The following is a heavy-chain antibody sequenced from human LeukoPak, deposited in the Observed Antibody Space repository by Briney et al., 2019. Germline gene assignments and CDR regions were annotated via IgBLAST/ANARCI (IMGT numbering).Heavy chain of an antibody. V-gene: IGHV1-18*01. CDR1: GYTFTSYG. J-gene: IGHJ4*02. CDR3: ARVRGYSYGTGFDY. CDR2: ISAHNGNT. Sequence: ASVKVSCKASGYTFTSYGISWVRQAPGQGLEWMRWISAHNGNTNYAQKLQGRVTMTTDTSTSTDYMGLRRLRSDDTAVYYCARVRGYSYGTGFDYWGQGTLVTVSS. D-gene: IGHD5-18*01.